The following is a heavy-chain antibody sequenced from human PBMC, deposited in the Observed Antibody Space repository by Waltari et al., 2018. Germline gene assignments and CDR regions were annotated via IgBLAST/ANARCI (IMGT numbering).Heavy chain of an antibody. J-gene: IGHJ4*02. CDR2: MYYSGST. Sequence: QLQLQESGPGLVKASETLSLTCTVSGDSISSSSYYWGWVRQPPGKGLEWIGNMYYSGSTYYNPSRKSRVTISGDTAKGQFSLKLSSVTAADTSMYYCVRHARTTSGGKHFDHWGQGMLVTVSP. D-gene: IGHD2-15*01. V-gene: IGHV4-39*01. CDR3: VRHARTTSGGKHFDH. CDR1: GDSISSSSYY.